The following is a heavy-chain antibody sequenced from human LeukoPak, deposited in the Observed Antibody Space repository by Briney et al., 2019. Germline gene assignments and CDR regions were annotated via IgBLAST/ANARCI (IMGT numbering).Heavy chain of an antibody. Sequence: PSETLSLTCTASGGSFSSGNYYWNWIRQHPGEGLEWIGYIYYSGSTYYNPSLKSRVTISVDTSKNQFSLRLSSVTAADTAVYYCARMGIVGATGYYLDYWGQGTLVTVSS. J-gene: IGHJ4*02. CDR1: GGSFSSGNYY. V-gene: IGHV4-31*03. CDR2: IYYSGST. D-gene: IGHD1-26*01. CDR3: ARMGIVGATGYYLDY.